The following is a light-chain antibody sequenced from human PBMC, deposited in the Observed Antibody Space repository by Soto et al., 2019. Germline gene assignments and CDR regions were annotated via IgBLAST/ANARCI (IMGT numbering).Light chain of an antibody. Sequence: EIQRTQSASTVSGSVGDRFTITCRASQTISSWLAWYQQKPGKSPKLLIYKASTLKSGVPSRFSGSGSGTEFTLTISSLQPDDFATYYCQHYNSYSEAFGQGTKVDIK. V-gene: IGKV1-5*03. CDR3: QHYNSYSEA. J-gene: IGKJ1*01. CDR1: QTISSW. CDR2: KAS.